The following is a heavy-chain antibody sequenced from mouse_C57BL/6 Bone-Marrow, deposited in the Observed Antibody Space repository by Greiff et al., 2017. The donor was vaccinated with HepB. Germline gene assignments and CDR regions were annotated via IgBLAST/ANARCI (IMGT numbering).Heavy chain of an antibody. V-gene: IGHV14-4*01. Sequence: VQLQQSGAELVRPGASVKLSCTASGFNIKDDYMHWVKQRPEQGLEWIGWIDPENGDTEYASKFQGKATITADTSSNTAYLQLSSLTSEDTAVYYCTLYDGSSRLAYWGQGTLVTVSA. CDR1: GFNIKDDY. CDR2: IDPENGDT. D-gene: IGHD1-1*01. CDR3: TLYDGSSRLAY. J-gene: IGHJ3*01.